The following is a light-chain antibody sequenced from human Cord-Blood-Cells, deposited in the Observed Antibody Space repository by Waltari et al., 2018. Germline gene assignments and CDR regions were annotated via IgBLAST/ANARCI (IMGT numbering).Light chain of an antibody. CDR2: EVS. J-gene: IGLJ1*01. CDR1: SSDVGSYNR. V-gene: IGLV2-18*02. CDR3: SSYTSSSIYV. Sequence: QSALTQPPSVSGSPGQSVTISCTGTSSDVGSYNRVSWYQQPPGPAPKLMIYEVSKRPSGVPDRFSGSKSGNTASLTISGLQAEDEADYYCSSYTSSSIYVFGTGTKVTVL.